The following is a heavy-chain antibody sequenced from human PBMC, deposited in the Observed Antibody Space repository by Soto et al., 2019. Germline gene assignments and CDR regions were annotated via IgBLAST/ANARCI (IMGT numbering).Heavy chain of an antibody. CDR1: GGAFSSYT. D-gene: IGHD5-18*01. CDR2: IIPILGIA. Sequence: QVQLVQSGAEVKKPRSSVKVSCKASGGAFSSYTISWVRQAPGQGLEWMGRIIPILGIANYAQKFQGRVTITADKATSTAYMELSSLRSEDSAVYYCARAVGYSYGPGSDAFDIWGQGTMVTVSS. CDR3: ARAVGYSYGPGSDAFDI. V-gene: IGHV1-69*02. J-gene: IGHJ3*02.